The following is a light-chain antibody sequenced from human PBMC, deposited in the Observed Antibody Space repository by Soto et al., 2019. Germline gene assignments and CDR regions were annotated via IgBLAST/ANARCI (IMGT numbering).Light chain of an antibody. Sequence: EVVLTQSPGTLSLSPGERAPLSCRDSQIFRSDYLAWYQQKPGQAPRLLIYGASTRATHIPDRFSGSGSGTYFTRTISRQEPEDSAVYLCQQSCDSPSTFARGTKQELQ. CDR2: GAS. CDR1: QIFRSDY. CDR3: QQSCDSPST. V-gene: IGKV3-20*01. J-gene: IGKJ2*01.